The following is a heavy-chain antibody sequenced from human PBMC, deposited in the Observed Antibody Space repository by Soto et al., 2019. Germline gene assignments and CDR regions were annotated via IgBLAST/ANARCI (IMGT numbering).Heavy chain of an antibody. J-gene: IGHJ4*02. D-gene: IGHD2-21*02. V-gene: IGHV4-39*01. Sequence: SETLSLTCTVTGDSISSRSYYWGWIRQPPGKGLEWIGSIYYSGSTYNNPSLRSRVSMSIDTSKDQFSLKLKSVTAADTALYFCARQRTSVVTPAYFDVWGQGSLLTVSS. CDR2: IYYSGST. CDR1: GDSISSRSYY. CDR3: ARQRTSVVTPAYFDV.